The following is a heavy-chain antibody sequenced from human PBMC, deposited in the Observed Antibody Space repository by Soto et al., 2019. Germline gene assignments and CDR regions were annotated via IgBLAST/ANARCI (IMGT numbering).Heavy chain of an antibody. CDR2: IDPRSGAS. CDR1: GYPFTDLY. Sequence: GASVKVSCKPSGYPFTDLYIHWVRQAPGLRLEWMGWIDPRSGASRKTQRFQGRFTMTRDTSTNTVYMELSSLRSDDTAVYFCARDNYGPLGYWGQGTLVTVSS. D-gene: IGHD3-10*01. V-gene: IGHV1-2*02. J-gene: IGHJ4*02. CDR3: ARDNYGPLGY.